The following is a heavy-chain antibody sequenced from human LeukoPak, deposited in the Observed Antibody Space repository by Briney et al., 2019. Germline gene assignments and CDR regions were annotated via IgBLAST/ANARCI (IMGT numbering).Heavy chain of an antibody. CDR3: AKDKSDITGTTGY. D-gene: IGHD1-7*01. CDR1: GFTFSSYA. J-gene: IGHJ4*02. Sequence: GGSLRLSCAASGFTFSSYAMSWVRQAPGKGLEWVSAISGSGGSTYYADSVKGRFTISRDNSKNSLYLQMNSLRAEDTAVYYCAKDKSDITGTTGYWGQGTLVTVSS. CDR2: ISGSGGST. V-gene: IGHV3-23*01.